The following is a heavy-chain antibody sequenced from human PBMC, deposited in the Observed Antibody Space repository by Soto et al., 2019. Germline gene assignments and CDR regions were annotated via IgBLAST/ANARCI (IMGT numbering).Heavy chain of an antibody. J-gene: IGHJ4*02. V-gene: IGHV4-31*03. CDR1: CGSISSGGYY. Sequence: QVQLQESGPGLVKPSQTLSLTCTVSCGSISSGGYYWSWIRQHPGKCLEWIGYISYSGSTYYDPSLQSRVTISVDTSNNQFALKLSSVTAADTAVYYCAGEFLPGSTMFGYGGQGTLVTVSS. CDR2: ISYSGST. CDR3: AGEFLPGSTMFGY. D-gene: IGHD3-10*01.